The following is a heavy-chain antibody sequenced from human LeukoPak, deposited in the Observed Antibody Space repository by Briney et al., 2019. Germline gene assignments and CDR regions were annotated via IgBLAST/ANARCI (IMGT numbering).Heavy chain of an antibody. CDR1: GFTFSDYY. D-gene: IGHD2-2*01. CDR2: ISTGSSTT. V-gene: IGHV3-11*01. J-gene: IGHJ4*02. Sequence: GGSLRLSCPASGFTFSDYYMSWIRQAPGRGLECVSYISTGSSTTYYADSVKGRFTISRDNAKNSLYLQMNSLRAEDTAVYYCARWGPYCSTTSCYGLGYWGQGTLVTVSS. CDR3: ARWGPYCSTTSCYGLGY.